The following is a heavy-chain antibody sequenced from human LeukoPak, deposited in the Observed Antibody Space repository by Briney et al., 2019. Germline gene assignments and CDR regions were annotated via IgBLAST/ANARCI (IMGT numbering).Heavy chain of an antibody. V-gene: IGHV3-33*01. CDR1: GFTFSSYG. Sequence: GRSLRLSCAASGFTFSSYGMHWVRQAPGKGLEWVALIWYDGSSKHYADSVRGRFTISRDNSKNTLCLQMNSLRAEDTAVYYCARDFELSHWGQGTLVTASS. D-gene: IGHD3-16*02. J-gene: IGHJ4*02. CDR3: ARDFELSH. CDR2: IWYDGSSK.